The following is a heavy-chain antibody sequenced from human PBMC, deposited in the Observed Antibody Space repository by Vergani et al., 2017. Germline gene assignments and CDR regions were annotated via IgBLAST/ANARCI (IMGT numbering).Heavy chain of an antibody. V-gene: IGHV1-46*01. Sequence: QVQLVQSGAEVKKPGASVKVSCKASGYTFTSYYMHWVRQAPGQGLEWMGIIKPSGGSTSYAQKFQGRVTMTRDTSTSTVYMELSSLRSEDTAVYYCARDLQTKYSSYYFDYWGQGTLVTVSS. D-gene: IGHD6-19*01. CDR3: ARDLQTKYSSYYFDY. CDR2: IKPSGGST. CDR1: GYTFTSYY. J-gene: IGHJ4*02.